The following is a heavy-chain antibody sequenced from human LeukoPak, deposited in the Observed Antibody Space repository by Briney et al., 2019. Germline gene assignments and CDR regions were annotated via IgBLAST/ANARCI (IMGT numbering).Heavy chain of an antibody. CDR1: GGSINNYF. V-gene: IGHV4-59*01. CDR2: IFYSGST. Sequence: SETLSLTCTVSGGSINNYFWSWIRQPPGKGLEWIGYIFYSGSTNYNPSLKSRVTISVDTSKNQFSLKLSSVTAADTAVYYCARGSHQLVGNWFDPWGQGTLVTVSS. J-gene: IGHJ5*02. D-gene: IGHD6-13*01. CDR3: ARGSHQLVGNWFDP.